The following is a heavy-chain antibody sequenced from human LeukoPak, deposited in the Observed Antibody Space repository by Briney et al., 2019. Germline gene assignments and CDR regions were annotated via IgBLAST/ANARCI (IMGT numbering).Heavy chain of an antibody. CDR3: AKGYYASGSSLSAFDS. D-gene: IGHD3-10*01. Sequence: GGSLRLSCAASGFTFGGYAMNSVRQAPGKGLEWVSVIRSSGDSAYYADFVKGRFTISRDNSKNTLYLQMNSLRAEDAAVYYCAKGYYASGSSLSAFDSWGQGTLVTVSS. CDR2: IRSSGDSA. V-gene: IGHV3-23*01. J-gene: IGHJ4*02. CDR1: GFTFGGYA.